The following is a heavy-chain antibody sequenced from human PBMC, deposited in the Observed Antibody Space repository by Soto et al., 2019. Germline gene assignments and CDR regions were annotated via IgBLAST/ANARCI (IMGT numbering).Heavy chain of an antibody. D-gene: IGHD4-17*01. Sequence: QVQLQESGPGLVKPSQTLSLTCTVSGGSISSGDYYWSWIRQPPGKGLEWIGYIYYSGSTYYNPSLKSRVTISVDTSKNQFSLKLSSVTAADTAVYYCARDPGSRDYGDYGPFDYWGQGTLVTVSS. CDR2: IYYSGST. J-gene: IGHJ4*02. V-gene: IGHV4-30-4*01. CDR3: ARDPGSRDYGDYGPFDY. CDR1: GGSISSGDYY.